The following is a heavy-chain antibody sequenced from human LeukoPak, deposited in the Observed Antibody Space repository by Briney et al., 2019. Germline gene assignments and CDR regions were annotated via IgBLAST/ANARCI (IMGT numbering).Heavy chain of an antibody. CDR3: AASWGSVLLWFGGGGFDY. D-gene: IGHD3-10*01. J-gene: IGHJ4*02. V-gene: IGHV1-46*01. CDR2: INPSGGST. Sequence: GASVKVSCKASGYTFTGYYMHWVRQAPGQGLEWMGIINPSGGSTSYAQKFQGRVTMTRDMSTSTVYMELSSLRSEDTAVYYCAASWGSVLLWFGGGGFDYWGQGTLVTVSS. CDR1: GYTFTGYY.